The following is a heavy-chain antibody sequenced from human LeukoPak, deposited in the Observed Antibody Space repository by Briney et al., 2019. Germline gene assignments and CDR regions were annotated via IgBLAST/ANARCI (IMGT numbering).Heavy chain of an antibody. D-gene: IGHD3-3*01. Sequence: PSETLSLTCTVSGDSMSDSYWSWIRQPAGKGLEWIGRIYASGSTNYNPSLKSRVTLSVDTSSNQFSLTLSSVTAADTAVYYCARDFNDFWSGYYGLYMDVWGKGTTVTVSS. CDR2: IYASGST. V-gene: IGHV4-4*07. J-gene: IGHJ6*03. CDR1: GDSMSDSY. CDR3: ARDFNDFWSGYYGLYMDV.